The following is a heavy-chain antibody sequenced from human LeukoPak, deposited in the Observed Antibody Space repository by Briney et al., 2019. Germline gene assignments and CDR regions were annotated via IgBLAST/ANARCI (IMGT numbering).Heavy chain of an antibody. Sequence: ASVKVSCKASGYTFTSYYMHWVRQAPGQGLEWMGIINPSGGSTSYAQKFQGRVTMTRDTSTSTVYMELSSLRSEDTAVYYCARGIGYCSGGSCYSHPNDAFDIWGQGTMVTVSS. J-gene: IGHJ3*02. D-gene: IGHD2-15*01. CDR3: ARGIGYCSGGSCYSHPNDAFDI. CDR1: GYTFTSYY. V-gene: IGHV1-46*01. CDR2: INPSGGST.